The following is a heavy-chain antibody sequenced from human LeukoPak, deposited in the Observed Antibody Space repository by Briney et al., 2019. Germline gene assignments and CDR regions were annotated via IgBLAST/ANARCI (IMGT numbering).Heavy chain of an antibody. V-gene: IGHV1-2*04. CDR3: AREAVATSLRAFDI. J-gene: IGHJ3*02. CDR2: INPNSGGT. D-gene: IGHD6-19*01. CDR1: GYTFTGYY. Sequence: ASVKVPCKASGYTFTGYYMHWVRQAPGQGLEWMGWINPNSGGTNYAQKFQGWVTMTRDTSISTAYMELSRLRSDDTAVYYCAREAVATSLRAFDIWGQGTMVTVSS.